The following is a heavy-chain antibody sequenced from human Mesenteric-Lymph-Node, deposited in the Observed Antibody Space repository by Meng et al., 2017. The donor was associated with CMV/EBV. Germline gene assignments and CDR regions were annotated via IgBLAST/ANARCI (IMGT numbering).Heavy chain of an antibody. Sequence: SGFSLTTGGVGVGWIRQPPGKALDWLTIIYWDDDKRYSPSLRSRLTITKDTSKNQVVLMMTNMDPEDTGTYYCAHKGRGYGGYDFGYWGQGIQVTVSS. V-gene: IGHV2-5*02. D-gene: IGHD5-12*01. CDR1: GFSLTTGGVG. CDR3: AHKGRGYGGYDFGY. J-gene: IGHJ4*02. CDR2: IYWDDDK.